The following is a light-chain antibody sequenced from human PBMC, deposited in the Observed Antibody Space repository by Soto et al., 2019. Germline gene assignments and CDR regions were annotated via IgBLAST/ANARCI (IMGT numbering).Light chain of an antibody. CDR3: QQYDTFSIA. Sequence: DIQMTQSPSSLSASVEDSVIITCRASQSISNHLNWYQQKPGRSPKLLIYDSYSLESGVKSRFSGSGSGTDFSLTISGLQPDDFATYFCQQYDTFSIAFGQGTRLEIK. J-gene: IGKJ5*01. CDR1: QSISNH. CDR2: DSY. V-gene: IGKV1-5*01.